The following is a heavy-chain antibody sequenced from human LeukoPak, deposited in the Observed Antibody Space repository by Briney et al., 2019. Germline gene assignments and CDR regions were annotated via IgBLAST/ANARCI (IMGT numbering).Heavy chain of an antibody. Sequence: GESLRLSCAASGFNFVSYNMNWVRQAPGKGLEWVSYITTTSSVTYYADSVKGRFTISRDNDDSSLYLLMNSLRAEDTAVYYCARSWGSWSRNPLDFWGQGTLVTVSS. J-gene: IGHJ4*02. CDR1: GFNFVSYN. V-gene: IGHV3-48*01. CDR3: ARSWGSWSRNPLDF. D-gene: IGHD6-13*01. CDR2: ITTTSSVT.